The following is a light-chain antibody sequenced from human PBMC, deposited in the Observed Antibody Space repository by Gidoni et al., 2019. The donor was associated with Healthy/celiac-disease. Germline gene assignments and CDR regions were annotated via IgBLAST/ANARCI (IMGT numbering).Light chain of an antibody. V-gene: IGKV3-11*01. CDR2: VAS. Sequence: EIVLTQSPATLSLSPGERATLSCRASQSVSSYVAWYQQKPGQAPSLLIYVASTRATGSPVRFSGRGSGTDFTLTLSIREPEAFAFDYCQHRSTLLFGPGTKVDIK. CDR3: QHRSTLL. CDR1: QSVSSY. J-gene: IGKJ3*01.